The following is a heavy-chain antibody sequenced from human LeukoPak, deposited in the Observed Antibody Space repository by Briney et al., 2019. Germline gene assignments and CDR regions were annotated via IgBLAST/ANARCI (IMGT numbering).Heavy chain of an antibody. CDR2: IKQDGSEK. Sequence: GGSLRLSCAASGFTFSSYWMSWVRQAPGKGLEWVANIKQDGSEKYYVDSVKGRFTISRDNAKNSLYLQMNSLRAEDTAGYFCARGGYSGPFYFDYWGQGTLVTVSS. D-gene: IGHD5-12*01. CDR3: ARGGYSGPFYFDY. V-gene: IGHV3-7*04. J-gene: IGHJ4*02. CDR1: GFTFSSYW.